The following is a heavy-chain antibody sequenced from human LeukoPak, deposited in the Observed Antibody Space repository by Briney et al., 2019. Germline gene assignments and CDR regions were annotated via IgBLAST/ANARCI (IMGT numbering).Heavy chain of an antibody. Sequence: WGSLRLSCAASGFSFSSDGISWVRQVPGKGLEWVSGILGGAGSTYYADSVKGRFTISRDNSKNTLYLQMNSLRAEDTAVYYCAKARVDYYDSSGYFKYWGQGTLVTVSS. V-gene: IGHV3-23*01. J-gene: IGHJ4*02. CDR1: GFSFSSDG. D-gene: IGHD3-22*01. CDR2: ILGGAGST. CDR3: AKARVDYYDSSGYFKY.